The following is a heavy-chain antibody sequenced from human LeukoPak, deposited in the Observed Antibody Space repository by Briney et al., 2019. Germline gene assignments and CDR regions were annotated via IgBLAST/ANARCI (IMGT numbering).Heavy chain of an antibody. CDR3: ARGRLGGLSLDRLSFHY. Sequence: SQTLSLTCAICGDSVSSNSAAWNWIRQSPSRGLEWLGRTYYRSKWYNDYAVSVKSRITINPDTSKNQFSLQLNSVTPEDTAVYYCARGRLGGLSLDRLSFHYWGQGTLVTVSS. V-gene: IGHV6-1*01. CDR2: TYYRSKWYN. D-gene: IGHD3-16*02. CDR1: GDSVSSNSAA. J-gene: IGHJ4*02.